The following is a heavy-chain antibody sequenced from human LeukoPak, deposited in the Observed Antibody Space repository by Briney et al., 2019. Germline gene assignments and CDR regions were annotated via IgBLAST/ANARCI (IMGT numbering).Heavy chain of an antibody. Sequence: SETLSLTCAVSGYSISSGYYWGWTRQPPGKGLEWIGSIYHSGSTYYNPSLKSRVTMSVDTSKNQFSLKLSSVTAADTALYYCVPNLIEDDYWGQGTLVTVSS. V-gene: IGHV4-38-2*01. D-gene: IGHD2-15*01. CDR1: GYSISSGYY. CDR2: IYHSGST. J-gene: IGHJ4*02. CDR3: VPNLIEDDY.